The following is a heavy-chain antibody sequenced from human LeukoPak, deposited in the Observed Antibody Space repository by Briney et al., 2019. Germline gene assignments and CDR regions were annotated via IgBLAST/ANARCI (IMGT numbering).Heavy chain of an antibody. CDR3: ARVEELLYYFDY. CDR1: GYTFTGYY. D-gene: IGHD2-2*01. J-gene: IGHJ4*02. CDR2: INPNSGGT. V-gene: IGHV1-2*02. Sequence: ASVKVSCKASGYTFTGYYMHWVRQAPGQELEWMGWINPNSGGTNYAQKFQGRVTMTRDTSISTAYMELSRLRSDDTAVYYCARVEELLYYFDYWGQGTPVTVSS.